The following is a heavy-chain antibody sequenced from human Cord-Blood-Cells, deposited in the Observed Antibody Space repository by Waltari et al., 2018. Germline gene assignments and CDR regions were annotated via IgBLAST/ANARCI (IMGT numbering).Heavy chain of an antibody. J-gene: IGHJ4*02. Sequence: QVQLVQSGAEVKKPGASVKVSCKASGYTFTGYYMHWVRQAPGQGREWMGWMHPNRGGTNYAQKFQGRVHKTRDTSISTAYKAVSKLRADDTAVYYCARCPTLDTAFGYWGQGTLVTVSS. V-gene: IGHV1-2*02. CDR3: ARCPTLDTAFGY. CDR1: GYTFTGYY. D-gene: IGHD5-18*01. CDR2: MHPNRGGT.